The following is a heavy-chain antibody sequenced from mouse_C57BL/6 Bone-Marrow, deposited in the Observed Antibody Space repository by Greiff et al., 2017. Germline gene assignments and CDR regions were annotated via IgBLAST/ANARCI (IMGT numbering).Heavy chain of an antibody. J-gene: IGHJ3*01. CDR2: INPYNGDT. D-gene: IGHD1-1*01. CDR1: GYSFTGYF. V-gene: IGHV1-20*01. CDR3: ARGSSSWFAY. Sequence: EVQLQQSGPELVKPGASVKISCKASGYSFTGYFMNWVKQSHGKSLEWIGRINPYNGDTSYNQKFKGKATLTVDKSSSTAYMQLSSLTSEDSAVYFCARGSSSWFAYWGQGTLVTVSA.